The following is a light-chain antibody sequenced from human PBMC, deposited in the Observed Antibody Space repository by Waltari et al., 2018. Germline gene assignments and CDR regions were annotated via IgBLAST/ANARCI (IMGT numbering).Light chain of an antibody. V-gene: IGKV4-1*01. Sequence: DIVMNQSPDSLAVSLGERATINCKSSQSVLYSSDNKNYLTWYQQKPGQPPELLIYWASTRESGVPDRFSGSGSGTDFTLTISRLQAEDVAVYYCQQYYSFPQTFGQGTKVEIK. CDR1: QSVLYSSDNKNY. J-gene: IGKJ1*01. CDR2: WAS. CDR3: QQYYSFPQT.